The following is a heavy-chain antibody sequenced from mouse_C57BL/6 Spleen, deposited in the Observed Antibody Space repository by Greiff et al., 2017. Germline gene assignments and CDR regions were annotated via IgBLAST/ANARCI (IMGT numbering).Heavy chain of an antibody. Sequence: QVQLQQPGAELVMPGASVKLSCKASGYTFTSYWMHWVKQRPGQGLEWIGEIDPSDRDTNYNQKFKGKSTLTVDKSSSTAYMQLSSLTSEDSAVYYGARGLRLRDYFDYWGQGTTLTVSS. J-gene: IGHJ2*01. V-gene: IGHV1-69*01. CDR3: ARGLRLRDYFDY. D-gene: IGHD3-2*02. CDR2: IDPSDRDT. CDR1: GYTFTSYW.